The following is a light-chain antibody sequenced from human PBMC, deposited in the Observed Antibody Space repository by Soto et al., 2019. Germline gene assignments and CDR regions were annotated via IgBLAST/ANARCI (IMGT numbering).Light chain of an antibody. CDR3: QQYGSSPPLT. CDR1: QSVSSTY. V-gene: IGKV3-20*01. Sequence: EIVLTHSPGTLSLSPGERATLSCRASQSVSSTYLAWYQLKPGQAPRLLIYGASSRATGIPHRFSGSGSGTDFTLTISRLEPEDFAVYYCQQYGSSPPLTFGGGTKVEI. CDR2: GAS. J-gene: IGKJ4*01.